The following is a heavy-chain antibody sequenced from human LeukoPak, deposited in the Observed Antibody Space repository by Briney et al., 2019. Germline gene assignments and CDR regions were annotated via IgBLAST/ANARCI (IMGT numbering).Heavy chain of an antibody. CDR3: ARGPSGDYTPRDWFDP. V-gene: IGHV4-39*07. CDR2: IYYSGST. D-gene: IGHD4-17*01. Sequence: SETLSLTCTASGGSISSSSYYWGWIRQPPGKGLEWIGSIYYSGSTYYNPSLKSRVTISVDTSKNQFSLKLSSVTAADTAVYYCARGPSGDYTPRDWFDPWGQGTLVTVSS. J-gene: IGHJ5*02. CDR1: GGSISSSSYY.